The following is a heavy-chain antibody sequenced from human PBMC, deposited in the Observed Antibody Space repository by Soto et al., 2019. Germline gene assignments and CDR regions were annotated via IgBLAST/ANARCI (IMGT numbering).Heavy chain of an antibody. D-gene: IGHD4-17*01. J-gene: IGHJ4*02. CDR1: GFTVSSNH. CDR3: AGYGGNSV. Sequence: EVQLVESGGDLTQPGGSLRLSCAVSGFTVSSNHVTWVRQATGKGLQWVSTISNAGSTYYADSVKGRFTISRDNSKNTVFLQMNSLRADDPAVYYCAGYGGNSVWGQGTLVTVSS. V-gene: IGHV3-53*01. CDR2: ISNAGST.